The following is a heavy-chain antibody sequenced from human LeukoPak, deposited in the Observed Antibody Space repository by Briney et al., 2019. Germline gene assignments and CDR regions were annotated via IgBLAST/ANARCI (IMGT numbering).Heavy chain of an antibody. Sequence: PGGSLRLSCAASGFSVSSNYMTWVRQAPGKGLQWVSVIYSVSDTFYADSVKGRFTISRDNSKNTVSLQMNSLRADDTAVYYCARWGYDSSGSYWDNWGQGTPVTVSS. V-gene: IGHV3-53*01. CDR3: ARWGYDSSGSYWDN. D-gene: IGHD3-22*01. CDR1: GFSVSSNY. J-gene: IGHJ4*02. CDR2: IYSVSDT.